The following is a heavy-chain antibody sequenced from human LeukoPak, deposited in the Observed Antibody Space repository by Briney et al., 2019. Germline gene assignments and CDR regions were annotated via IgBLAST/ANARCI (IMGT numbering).Heavy chain of an antibody. CDR2: ISSTSAYI. CDR3: AKPVGATTTPKAFDI. J-gene: IGHJ3*02. V-gene: IGHV3-21*01. CDR1: GFALKSYS. D-gene: IGHD1-26*01. Sequence: GGSLRLSCAGSGFALKSYSLSWVRQAPGKGLEWVSSISSTSAYIYYADSVKGRFTISRGNSKNTLYLQMNSLRAEDTAVYYCAKPVGATTTPKAFDIWGQGTMVTVSS.